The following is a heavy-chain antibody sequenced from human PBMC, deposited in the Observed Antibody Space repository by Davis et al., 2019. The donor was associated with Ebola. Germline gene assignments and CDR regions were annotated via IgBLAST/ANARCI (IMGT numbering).Heavy chain of an antibody. Sequence: GESLKISCETSGFIFRNYVMSWVRQALGKGLEWVSTFGTGGDTYYADSVKGRFAISRDNSRGTLYLQMNSLRVEDSAIYYCVKDSSNIWFDIWGQGTLVTVSS. CDR3: VKDSSNIWFDI. D-gene: IGHD2/OR15-2a*01. J-gene: IGHJ3*02. V-gene: IGHV3-23*01. CDR2: FGTGGDT. CDR1: GFIFRNYV.